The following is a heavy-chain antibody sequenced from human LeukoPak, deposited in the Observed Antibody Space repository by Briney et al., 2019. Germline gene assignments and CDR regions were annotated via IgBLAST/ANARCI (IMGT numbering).Heavy chain of an antibody. CDR2: ISAYNGNT. CDR1: GYSENFYG. Sequence: ASVKVSCKTSGYSENFYGITWVRQAPGQGLEWMGWISAYNGNTNYAQKLQGRVTMTTDTSTSTAYMELRSLRSDDTAVYYCARDSIAAAGMNPLDYWGQGTLVTVSS. D-gene: IGHD6-13*01. J-gene: IGHJ4*02. CDR3: ARDSIAAAGMNPLDY. V-gene: IGHV1-18*01.